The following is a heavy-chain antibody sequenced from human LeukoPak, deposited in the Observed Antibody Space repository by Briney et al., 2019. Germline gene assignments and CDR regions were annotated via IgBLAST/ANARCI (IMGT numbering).Heavy chain of an antibody. V-gene: IGHV4-59*01. CDR2: IYYSGST. Sequence: SETLSLTCTVSGGSISSYYWSWIRQPPGKGLEWIGYIYYSGSTNYNPSLKSRVTISVDTSKNQFSLKLSSVTAADTAVYYCAKTDYDSWSGFDYWGQGTLVTVSS. D-gene: IGHD3-3*01. J-gene: IGHJ4*02. CDR1: GGSISSYY. CDR3: AKTDYDSWSGFDY.